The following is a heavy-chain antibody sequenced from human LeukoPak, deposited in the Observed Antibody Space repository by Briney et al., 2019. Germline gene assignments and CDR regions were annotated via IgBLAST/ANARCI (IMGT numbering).Heavy chain of an antibody. Sequence: SETLSLTCAVYGGSFSGYYWSWIRQTPGKGLEWIGEINHSGSTNYNPSLKSRVTISVDTSKNQFSLKLNSVTAADTAVYYRARGPFPWDYGDYDRWFDYWGQGTLVTVSS. CDR1: GGSFSGYY. D-gene: IGHD4-17*01. V-gene: IGHV4-34*01. CDR3: ARGPFPWDYGDYDRWFDY. J-gene: IGHJ4*02. CDR2: INHSGST.